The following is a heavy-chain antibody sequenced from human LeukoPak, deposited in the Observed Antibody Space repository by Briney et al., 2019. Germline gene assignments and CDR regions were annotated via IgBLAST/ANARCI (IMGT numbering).Heavy chain of an antibody. Sequence: NTSETLSLTCTVSGGSISSYSWRWIRQPPGKGLEWIGYIYYSGSTNYNPSLKSRVTISVDTSKNQFSLKLSSVTAADTAVYYCARHYDSSGYSVFDYWGQGTLVTVSS. J-gene: IGHJ4*02. V-gene: IGHV4-59*08. CDR3: ARHYDSSGYSVFDY. CDR1: GGSISSYS. CDR2: IYYSGST. D-gene: IGHD3-22*01.